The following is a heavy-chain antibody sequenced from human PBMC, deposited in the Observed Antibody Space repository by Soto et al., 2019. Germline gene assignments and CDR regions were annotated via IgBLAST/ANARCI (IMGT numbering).Heavy chain of an antibody. CDR3: APHVSCSGGSCQYDAFAI. J-gene: IGHJ3*02. CDR1: GFTVSSHA. CDR2: VTADGGT. Sequence: EVQVLESGGGLVQPGGSLRLSCEGSGFTVSSHAMPWIRQAPGKGPEWVSTVTADGGTYYADSVKGRFAMSRDTSENTLYLQMNCLGAEDTAAYYCAPHVSCSGGSCQYDAFAIRGQGTMVTVSS. V-gene: IGHV3-23*01. D-gene: IGHD2-15*01.